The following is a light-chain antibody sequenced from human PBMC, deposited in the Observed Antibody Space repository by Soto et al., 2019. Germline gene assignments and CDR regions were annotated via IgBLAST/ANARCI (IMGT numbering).Light chain of an antibody. J-gene: IGKJ2*01. Sequence: DIQMTQSPSSVAASVGDRVTITCRASQEVNIWLAWYQQRPGKAPKLLILGASNLHSGAPSRFSGSGIGSDFTLTISGLEPEDFATYYCQQVNTFPYTFGQGTTVEIK. V-gene: IGKV1-12*01. CDR3: QQVNTFPYT. CDR2: GAS. CDR1: QEVNIW.